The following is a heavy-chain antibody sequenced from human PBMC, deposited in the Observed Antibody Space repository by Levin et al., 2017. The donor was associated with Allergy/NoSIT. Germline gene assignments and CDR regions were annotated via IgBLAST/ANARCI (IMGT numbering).Heavy chain of an antibody. D-gene: IGHD3-10*01. CDR2: IKSKIDGETT. CDR3: AIYWDDSLWFGNLQH. CDR1: GFTFSKAW. V-gene: IGHV3-15*01. J-gene: IGHJ1*01. Sequence: GGSLRLSCAVSGFTFSKAWMTWVRQAPGKGLEWVGRIKSKIDGETTDYAASVKGRFTISRDDSKDTLYLHSDSLKPEDTAMSYCAIYWDDSLWFGNLQHWGQGILVTVSS.